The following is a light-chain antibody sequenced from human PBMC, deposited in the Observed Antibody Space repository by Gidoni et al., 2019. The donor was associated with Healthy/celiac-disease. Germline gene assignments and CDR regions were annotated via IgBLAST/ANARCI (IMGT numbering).Light chain of an antibody. Sequence: EIVITQSPATLSVPTGERATLSCRASPSVSSNLAWYQQKPGQAPRLLIYGASTRATGIPARFSGSGSGTEFTLTISSLQFEDFAVYYCQQYNNWPHTFGQGTRLEI. CDR2: GAS. V-gene: IGKV3-15*01. J-gene: IGKJ5*01. CDR1: PSVSSN. CDR3: QQYNNWPHT.